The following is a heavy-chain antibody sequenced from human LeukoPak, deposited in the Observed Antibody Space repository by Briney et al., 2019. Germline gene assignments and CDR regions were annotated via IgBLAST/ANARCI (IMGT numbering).Heavy chain of an antibody. V-gene: IGHV4-4*07. D-gene: IGHD3-10*01. Sequence: SETLSLTCTVSGRSIRSVYWNWIRQSAGKGLEWIGRIYATDLTNYNPSLKSRVTLSVDMSKNELSLTLKSVTAADTAVYYCAGGFGSGTSPIDLWGQGALVTVSS. CDR2: IYATDLT. CDR1: GRSIRSVY. CDR3: AGGFGSGTSPIDL. J-gene: IGHJ5*02.